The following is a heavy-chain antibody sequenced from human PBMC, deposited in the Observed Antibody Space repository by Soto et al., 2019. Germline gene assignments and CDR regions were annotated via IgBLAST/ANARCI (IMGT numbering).Heavy chain of an antibody. J-gene: IGHJ6*02. D-gene: IGHD5-12*01. V-gene: IGHV3-33*01. CDR3: ARDRAGVGYNIDV. Sequence: QVQLVESGGGVVQPGRSLRLSCAASGFTFRSYGMHWVRQAPGKGLEWVAVIWNDGSERYYADSVKGRFTISRDNSKNTRDMKMKSVSGEDTAVYYCARDRAGVGYNIDVWGQGTTVTVSS. CDR1: GFTFRSYG. CDR2: IWNDGSER.